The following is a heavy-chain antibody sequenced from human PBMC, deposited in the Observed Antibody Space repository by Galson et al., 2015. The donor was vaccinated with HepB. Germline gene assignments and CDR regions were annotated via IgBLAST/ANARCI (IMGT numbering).Heavy chain of an antibody. CDR1: GYIFTGYY. J-gene: IGHJ4*02. CDR2: INTNSGET. V-gene: IGHV1-2*02. CDR3: ARVDGSANFDCLLWLDY. D-gene: IGHD3-9*01. Sequence: SVKVSCKASGYIFTGYYMHWVRQAPGQGLEWMGWINTNSGETNYGQKFQGRITMTRDTSISTAYMELSRLRSDDTAVYYCARVDGSANFDCLLWLDYWGQGALVTVSS.